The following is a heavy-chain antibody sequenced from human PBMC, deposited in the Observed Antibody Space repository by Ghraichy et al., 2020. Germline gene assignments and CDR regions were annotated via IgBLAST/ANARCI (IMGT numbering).Heavy chain of an antibody. D-gene: IGHD6-13*01. CDR1: GFTFSDYW. Sequence: GGSLRLSCAASGFTFSDYWMNWLRQAPGKGLEWVANINQDGGEKYYVDSVKGRFTISRDNARNSVYLQMNSLRAEDTAVYYCTRGLVIAAAPGDFWGQGTLVTVSS. CDR3: TRGLVIAAAPGDF. CDR2: INQDGGEK. V-gene: IGHV3-7*04. J-gene: IGHJ4*02.